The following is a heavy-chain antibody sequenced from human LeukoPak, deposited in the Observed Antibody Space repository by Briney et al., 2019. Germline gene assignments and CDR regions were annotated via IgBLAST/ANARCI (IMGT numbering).Heavy chain of an antibody. V-gene: IGHV3-7*01. D-gene: IGHD2-15*01. CDR3: ARDRYCSGGTCYSIGYFDY. Sequence: GGSLRLSCAASGFSFSTYWMSWVRQAPGKGLEWVANIKQDGSEKYYVGSVKGRFTISRDNAKNSLYLQMNSLRAEDTAVYYCARDRYCSGGTCYSIGYFDYWGQGTLVTVSS. J-gene: IGHJ4*02. CDR1: GFSFSTYW. CDR2: IKQDGSEK.